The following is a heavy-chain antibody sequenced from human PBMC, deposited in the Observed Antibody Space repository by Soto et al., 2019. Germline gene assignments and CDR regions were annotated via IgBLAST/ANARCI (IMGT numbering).Heavy chain of an antibody. Sequence: QVQLQESGPGLVKPSETLSLTCSVSGGSVSNASFYWTWIRQAPGTGLEYIGYIFYTGVTNYNPSLSSRVTISLDTSKNLFSLELNSMTAADTAVYYCVRVLDSSWYADLWGRGTLVTVSS. D-gene: IGHD3-22*01. J-gene: IGHJ2*01. CDR3: VRVLDSSWYADL. CDR1: GGSVSNASFY. V-gene: IGHV4-61*03. CDR2: IFYTGVT.